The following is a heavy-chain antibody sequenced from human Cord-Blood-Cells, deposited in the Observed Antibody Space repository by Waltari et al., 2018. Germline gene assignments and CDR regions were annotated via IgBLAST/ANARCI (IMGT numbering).Heavy chain of an antibody. V-gene: IGHV1-8*01. D-gene: IGHD3-10*01. J-gene: IGHJ4*02. Sequence: QVQLVQSGAEVKKTGASVKVSCKASGYTFTSYDINWVRKATGQGLEWMGWMNPNSGNTGYAQKFQGRVTMTRNTSISTAYMELSSLRSEDTAVYYCARVKNYYGSGSYYNVYYWGQGTLVTVSS. CDR3: ARVKNYYGSGSYYNVYY. CDR2: MNPNSGNT. CDR1: GYTFTSYD.